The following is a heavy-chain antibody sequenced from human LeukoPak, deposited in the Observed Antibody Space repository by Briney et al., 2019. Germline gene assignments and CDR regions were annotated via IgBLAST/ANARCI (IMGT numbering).Heavy chain of an antibody. V-gene: IGHV4-34*01. CDR2: INHSGST. D-gene: IGHD3-10*01. CDR3: ARGQINYYGSGSYDY. J-gene: IGHJ4*02. Sequence: SETLSLTCAVYGGSFSGYYWSWIRRPPGKGLEWIGEINHSGSTNYNPFPKSRVTISVDTSKNQFSLKLSSVTAADTAVYYCARGQINYYGSGSYDYWGQGTLVTVSS. CDR1: GGSFSGYY.